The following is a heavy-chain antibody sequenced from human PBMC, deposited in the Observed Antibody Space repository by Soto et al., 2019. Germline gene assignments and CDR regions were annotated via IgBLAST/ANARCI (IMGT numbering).Heavy chain of an antibody. CDR1: GGSISSGGYY. Sequence: QVQLQESGPGLVKPSQTLSLTCTVSGGSISSGGYYWSWIRQHPGKGLEWIGYIYYSGSTYYNPSFKSRVTISVDTSKNQFSLKLSSVTAADTALHYCARADCSGGSCYNFDYWGQGTLVTVSS. CDR3: ARADCSGGSCYNFDY. V-gene: IGHV4-31*03. D-gene: IGHD2-15*01. J-gene: IGHJ4*02. CDR2: IYYSGST.